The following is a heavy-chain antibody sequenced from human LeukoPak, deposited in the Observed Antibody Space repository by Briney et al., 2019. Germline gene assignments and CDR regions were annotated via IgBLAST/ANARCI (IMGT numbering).Heavy chain of an antibody. CDR3: ARMVPAGTHNY. D-gene: IGHD2-2*01. CDR2: IYASGSN. Sequence: PSETLSLTCTVSGGSVKSYYWSWIRQPAGKGLEWIGHIYASGSNDYNPSLKSRVTMSLDMAKNQFSLRLTSVTAADTAVYFCARMVPAGTHNYWGQGLLVTVSS. J-gene: IGHJ4*02. V-gene: IGHV4-4*07. CDR1: GGSVKSYY.